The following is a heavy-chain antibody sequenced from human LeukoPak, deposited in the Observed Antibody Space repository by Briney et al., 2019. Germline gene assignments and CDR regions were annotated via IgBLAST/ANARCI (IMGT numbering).Heavy chain of an antibody. D-gene: IGHD3-22*01. CDR2: IVVGSGNT. V-gene: IGHV1-58*01. Sequence: GASVTVSCTASGFTFTSSAVQWVRQARGQRLEWIGWIVVGSGNTNYAQKFQERVTITRDMSTSTAYMELSSLRSEDTAVYYCAALNYYDSSGYSDYWGQGTLVTVSS. CDR3: AALNYYDSSGYSDY. CDR1: GFTFTSSA. J-gene: IGHJ4*02.